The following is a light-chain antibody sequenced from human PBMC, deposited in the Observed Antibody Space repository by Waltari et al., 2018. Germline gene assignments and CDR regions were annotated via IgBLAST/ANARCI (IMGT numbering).Light chain of an antibody. CDR1: YSNIGNNV. J-gene: IGLJ3*02. V-gene: IGLV1-44*01. CDR2: RDD. CDR3: ASWDDRLNGHWV. Sequence: QSVLTQPPSASGAPGQRVTISCSGTYSNIGNNVVNWYQQLPGKAPKLLIYRDDQRPVGVPDRFSASKSGSSASLAIGGLQSEDEADYYCASWDDRLNGHWVFGGGTKVTVL.